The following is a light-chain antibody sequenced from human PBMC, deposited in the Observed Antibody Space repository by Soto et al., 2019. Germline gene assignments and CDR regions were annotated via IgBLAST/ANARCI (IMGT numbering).Light chain of an antibody. V-gene: IGKV3-15*01. CDR3: QQYNNWSPGT. CDR2: GAS. J-gene: IGKJ1*01. Sequence: EIVMTQSPATLSVSPGERATLSCRASQSVSSNFSWYQQKPGQAPRLLLYGASTRATAIPARFIGSGSWTKFTLTISSLQAEDFAVYYCQQYNNWSPGTFGQGTKVEIK. CDR1: QSVSSN.